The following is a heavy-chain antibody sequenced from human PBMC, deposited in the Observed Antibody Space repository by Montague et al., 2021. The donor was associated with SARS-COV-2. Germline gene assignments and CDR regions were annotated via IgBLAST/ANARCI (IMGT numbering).Heavy chain of an antibody. D-gene: IGHD3-10*01. V-gene: IGHV4-39*07. CDR3: ACGEITTRGLIYYYGMDV. CDR1: GGSISSSSYY. Sequence: SETLSLTCTVSGGSISSSSYYWGWIRQAPGKGLEWIGSIYYSGSTYYNPSLKSRVTISVDTSKNQFSPKLSSVTAADTAVYYCACGEITTRGLIYYYGMDVWGQGTTVTASS. J-gene: IGHJ6*02. CDR2: IYYSGST.